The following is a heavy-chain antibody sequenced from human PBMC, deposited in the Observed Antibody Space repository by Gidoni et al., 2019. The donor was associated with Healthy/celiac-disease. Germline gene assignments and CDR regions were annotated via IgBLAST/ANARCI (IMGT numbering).Heavy chain of an antibody. Sequence: QLQLQQWGAGLLKPSETLSITCAVYGWSSSGYYWSWIRQPPGKGLEWIGEINHSGSTNYNPSLKSRVTISVDTSKNQFSLKLSSVTAADTAVYYCARVMVITPYYFDYWGQGTLVTVSS. V-gene: IGHV4-34*01. CDR2: INHSGST. CDR1: GWSSSGYY. CDR3: ARVMVITPYYFDY. D-gene: IGHD3-22*01. J-gene: IGHJ4*02.